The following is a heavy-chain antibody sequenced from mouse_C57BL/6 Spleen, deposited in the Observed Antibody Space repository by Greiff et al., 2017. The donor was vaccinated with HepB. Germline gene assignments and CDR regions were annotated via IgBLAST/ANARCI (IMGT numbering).Heavy chain of an antibody. Sequence: EVQLQQSGPELVKPGASVKIPCKASGYTFTDYNMDWVKQSHGKSLEWIGDINPNNGGTIYNQKFKGKATLTVDKSSSTAYMELRSLTSEDTAVYYCARAPYFYYGSSYWYFDVWGTGTTVTVSS. CDR3: ARAPYFYYGSSYWYFDV. J-gene: IGHJ1*03. V-gene: IGHV1-18*01. CDR1: GYTFTDYN. CDR2: INPNNGGT. D-gene: IGHD1-1*01.